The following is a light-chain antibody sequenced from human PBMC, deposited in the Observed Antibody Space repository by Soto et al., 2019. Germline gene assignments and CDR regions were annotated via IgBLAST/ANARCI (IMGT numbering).Light chain of an antibody. CDR1: QSVSSSY. Sequence: PSTLTLSPGERATLSCRASQSVSSSYLAWYQQKPGQAPRLLIYGASSRATGIPDRFSGSGSGTDFTLTISRLEPEDFAVYYCQQYGSSPEWTFGQGTKVDIK. V-gene: IGKV3-20*01. J-gene: IGKJ1*01. CDR3: QQYGSSPEWT. CDR2: GAS.